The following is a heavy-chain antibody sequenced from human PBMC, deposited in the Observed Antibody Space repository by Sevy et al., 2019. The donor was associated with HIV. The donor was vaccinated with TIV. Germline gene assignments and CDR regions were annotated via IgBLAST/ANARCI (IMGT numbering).Heavy chain of an antibody. CDR2: ISYDGSNK. D-gene: IGHD5-18*01. J-gene: IGHJ6*02. Sequence: GGSLRLSCAASGFTFSSYAMHWVRQAPGKGLEWVAVISYDGSNKHYADSVKGRFTISRDNSKNTLYLQMNSLRAEDTAVYYCARGDTAMVRYLYYYGMDVWGQGTTVTVSS. V-gene: IGHV3-30*04. CDR1: GFTFSSYA. CDR3: ARGDTAMVRYLYYYGMDV.